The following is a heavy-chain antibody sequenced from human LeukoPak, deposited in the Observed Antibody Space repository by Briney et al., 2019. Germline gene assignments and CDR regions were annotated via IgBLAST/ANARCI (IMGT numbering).Heavy chain of an antibody. V-gene: IGHV4-59*08. CDR3: ATHLWYDYAWGSYRYQFDY. CDR1: GGSINSYY. J-gene: IGHJ4*02. Sequence: SETLSLTCNVSGGSINSYYWSWIRQPPGKGLEWIGYIYYSGSTSYDPSLNSRVTISVDTSKSQFSLKLTSVTAADTAVYYCATHLWYDYAWGSYRYQFDYWGQGTLVTVSS. CDR2: IYYSGST. D-gene: IGHD3-16*02.